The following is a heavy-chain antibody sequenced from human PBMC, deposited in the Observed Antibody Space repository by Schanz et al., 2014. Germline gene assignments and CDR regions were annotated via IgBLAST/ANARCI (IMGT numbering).Heavy chain of an antibody. J-gene: IGHJ6*02. CDR2: ISAYNGHT. D-gene: IGHD6-6*01. Sequence: QVQLVQSGREVKKPGASVKVSCKASGYTFTTYGISWVRQAPGQGLEWMGWISAYNGHTNYAQKFQGRVTMTTDTSTRTAYMELRSLRSDDTAVYYCARDRGHVEQLVLEWYYAMDVWGQGTTVAVSS. CDR1: GYTFTTYG. CDR3: ARDRGHVEQLVLEWYYAMDV. V-gene: IGHV1-18*01.